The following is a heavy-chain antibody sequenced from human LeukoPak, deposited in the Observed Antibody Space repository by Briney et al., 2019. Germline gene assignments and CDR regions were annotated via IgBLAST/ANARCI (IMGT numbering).Heavy chain of an antibody. CDR2: IYYSGST. J-gene: IGHJ4*02. CDR1: GGSISSSSYY. CDR3: ARRGWDNYFDY. Sequence: KPSETLSLTCTVSGGSISSSSYYWGWIRQPPGKGLEWIGSIYYSGSTYYNPSLKSRVTISVDTSKNQFSLKLSSVTAADTAVYYCARRGWDNYFDYWGQGILVTVSS. D-gene: IGHD6-19*01. V-gene: IGHV4-39*01.